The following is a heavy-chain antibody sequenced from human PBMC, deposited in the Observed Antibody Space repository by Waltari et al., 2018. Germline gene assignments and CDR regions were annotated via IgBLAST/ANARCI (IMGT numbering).Heavy chain of an antibody. CDR3: ARDRGDGYTMDV. V-gene: IGHV3-7*01. CDR1: GFPFRRYW. CDR2: IKQDGSDK. J-gene: IGHJ6*03. D-gene: IGHD5-12*01. Sequence: EVQLVESGGGLVQPVVCLRLSCAAAGFPFRRYWLRWVGQGTGKGLEWVANIKQDGSDKYYVDSVKGRFTISRDNAKNSLYLQMNSLRAEDTAVYYCARDRGDGYTMDVWGKGTTVTVSS.